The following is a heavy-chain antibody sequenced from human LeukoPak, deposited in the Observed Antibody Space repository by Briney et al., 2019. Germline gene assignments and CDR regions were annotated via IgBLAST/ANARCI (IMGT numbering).Heavy chain of an antibody. CDR2: INHGGST. V-gene: IGHV4-34*01. Sequence: SETLSLTCAVYGGSFSGYYWSWIRQPPGKGLEWIGEINHGGSTNYNPSLKSRVTISVDTSKNQFSLKLSSVTAADTAVYYCARRAVAGILWFDPWGQGTLVTVSS. CDR3: ARRAVAGILWFDP. J-gene: IGHJ5*02. D-gene: IGHD6-19*01. CDR1: GGSFSGYY.